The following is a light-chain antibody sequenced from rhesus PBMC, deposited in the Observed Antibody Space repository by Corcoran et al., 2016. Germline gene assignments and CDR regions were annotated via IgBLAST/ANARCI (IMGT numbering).Light chain of an antibody. CDR3: QVCERGVL. CDR1: RIGSKS. V-gene: IGLV3-34*01. J-gene: IGLJ3*01. CDR2: DDN. Sequence: SYEVTQTSSVSVSPGQTARITCGGDRIGSKSVHWYQQKPPQAPVMVIYDDNDRPSGIPERFSASNSGNAATLTISGAEAGDEAVYYCQVCERGVLFGGGTRLTDL.